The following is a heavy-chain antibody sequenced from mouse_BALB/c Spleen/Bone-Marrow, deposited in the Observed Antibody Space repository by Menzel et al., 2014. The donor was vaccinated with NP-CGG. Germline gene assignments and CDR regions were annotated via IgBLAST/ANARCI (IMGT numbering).Heavy chain of an antibody. CDR3: TIYRFDEDAVDY. CDR2: IYPGNSDI. J-gene: IGHJ4*01. Sequence: SGTVLARPGASVKMSCKASGYSFTSYWMHWVKQRPGQGLEWIGAIYPGNSDISYNQKFKGKAKLTAATSASTAYMELSSLTNEDSAVYYCTIYRFDEDAVDYWGQGTSVTVSS. D-gene: IGHD2-14*01. CDR1: GYSFTSYW. V-gene: IGHV1-5*01.